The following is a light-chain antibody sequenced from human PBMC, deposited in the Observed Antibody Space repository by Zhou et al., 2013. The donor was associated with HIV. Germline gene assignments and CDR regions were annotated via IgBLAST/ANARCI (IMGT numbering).Light chain of an antibody. CDR1: QNIKTS. J-gene: IGKJ4*01. CDR2: DAS. Sequence: DIVLTQSPATLSLSPGERGTLSCRASQNIKTSLAWYQQKPGQPPRLLIYDASHRATGVPARFSGSGSGTDFTLTISNLEPEDFAVYYCQQRSNWPRTLTFGGGTTLEI. CDR3: QQRSNWPRTLT. V-gene: IGKV3-11*01.